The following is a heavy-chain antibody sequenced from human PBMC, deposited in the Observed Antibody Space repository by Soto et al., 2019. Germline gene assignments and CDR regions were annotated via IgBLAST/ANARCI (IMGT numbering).Heavy chain of an antibody. CDR2: ISGSGGST. Sequence: PGGSLRLSCAASGFTFSSYAMSWVRQAPGKGLEWVSAISGSGGSTYYADSVKGRFTISRDNSKNTLYLQMNSLRAEDTAVYYCAKRHSSSWYGGSFDYWGQGTLVTVSS. CDR1: GFTFSSYA. V-gene: IGHV3-23*01. J-gene: IGHJ4*02. D-gene: IGHD6-13*01. CDR3: AKRHSSSWYGGSFDY.